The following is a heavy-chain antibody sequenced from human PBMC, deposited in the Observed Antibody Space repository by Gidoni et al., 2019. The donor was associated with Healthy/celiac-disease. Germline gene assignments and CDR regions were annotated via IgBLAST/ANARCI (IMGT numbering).Heavy chain of an antibody. CDR2: IYWDDDK. J-gene: IGHJ4*02. CDR3: AHRPANDFWSGETFFDY. V-gene: IGHV2-5*02. CDR1: GFPLSTSGVG. D-gene: IGHD3-3*01. Sequence: QITLKESGPTLVKPTQTLTLTCTFSGFPLSTSGVGVGWIRQPPGKALEWLALIYWDDDKRYSPSLKSRLTITKDTSKNQVVLTMTNMDPVDTATYYCAHRPANDFWSGETFFDYWGQGTLVTVSS.